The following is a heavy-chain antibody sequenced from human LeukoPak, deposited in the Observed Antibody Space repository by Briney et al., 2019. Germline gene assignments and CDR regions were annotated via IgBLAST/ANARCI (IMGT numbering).Heavy chain of an antibody. J-gene: IGHJ4*02. CDR1: GFTFSRYW. D-gene: IGHD5-18*01. CDR2: INSDGSSI. CDR3: ARHLSGVTGYSYGRGIDY. V-gene: IGHV3-74*01. Sequence: GGSLRLSCAASGFTFSRYWMHWVRQAPGKGLVWVSRINSDGSSISYADSVKGRFTISRDNAKNSLYLQMKSLRAEDTAVYYCARHLSGVTGYSYGRGIDYWGQGTLVTVSS.